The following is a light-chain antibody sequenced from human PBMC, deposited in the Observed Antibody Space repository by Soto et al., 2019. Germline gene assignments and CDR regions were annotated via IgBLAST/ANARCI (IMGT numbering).Light chain of an antibody. CDR2: EVS. CDR3: TSYAGTYSFFYV. Sequence: QSALTQPPSASGSPGQSVTISCTGTSGDVGAYNYVSWYQQLPGKAPKLIIYEVSKRPSGVPDRFSGSKSGNTASLTVSGLQAEDEADYYCTSYAGTYSFFYVSRPGTKVTVL. J-gene: IGLJ1*01. CDR1: SGDVGAYNY. V-gene: IGLV2-8*01.